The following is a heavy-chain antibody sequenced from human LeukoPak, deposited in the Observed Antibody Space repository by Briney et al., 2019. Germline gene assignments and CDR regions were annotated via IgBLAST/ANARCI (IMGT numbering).Heavy chain of an antibody. CDR3: ARDWSGYCSGGSCPYYFDF. D-gene: IGHD2-15*01. CDR1: GYTFTSYG. V-gene: IGHV1-18*04. Sequence: GASVKVSCKASGYTFTSYGISWVRQAPGQGLEWMGWISIYNGNRNYPQKFQGRVTLTTDTSTSTAYMELRSLISDDTAVYYCARDWSGYCSGGSCPYYFDFWGQGTLVTVSS. J-gene: IGHJ4*02. CDR2: ISIYNGNR.